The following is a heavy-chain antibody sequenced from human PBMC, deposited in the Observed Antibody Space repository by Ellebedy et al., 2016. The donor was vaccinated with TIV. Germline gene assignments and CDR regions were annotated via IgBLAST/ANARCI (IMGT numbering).Heavy chain of an antibody. CDR2: IYYSGST. J-gene: IGHJ5*02. V-gene: IGHV4-39*07. CDR3: ARDWFDP. Sequence: GSLRLSCTASGVSISSSSYYWGWIRQPPGKGLEWIGTIYYSGSTYYNPSLKSRVTISVDTSKNQFSLKLSSVTAADTAVYYCARDWFDPWGQGTLVTVSS. CDR1: GVSISSSSYY.